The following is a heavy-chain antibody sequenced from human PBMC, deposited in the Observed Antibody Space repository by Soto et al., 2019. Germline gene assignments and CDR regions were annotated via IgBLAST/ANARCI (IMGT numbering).Heavy chain of an antibody. Sequence: XSVKVSCQASGYTFTSYGISWVRQAPGQGLEWMGWISAYNGNTNYAQKLQGRVTMTTDTSTSTAYMELRSLRSDDTAVYYCASGYSYGYALDYWGQGALVTVSS. CDR2: ISAYNGNT. CDR3: ASGYSYGYALDY. V-gene: IGHV1-18*01. CDR1: GYTFTSYG. D-gene: IGHD5-18*01. J-gene: IGHJ4*02.